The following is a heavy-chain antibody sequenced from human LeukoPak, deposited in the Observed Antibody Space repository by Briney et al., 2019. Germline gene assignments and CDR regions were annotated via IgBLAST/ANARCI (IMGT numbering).Heavy chain of an antibody. CDR1: GFTFDDYA. CDR2: ISWNSGSI. CDR3: AKDMGTTGLKQAFDY. V-gene: IGHV3-9*01. D-gene: IGHD4-17*01. Sequence: PGGSLRLSCAASGFTFDDYAMRWVRQAPGKGLEWVSGISWNSGSIGYADSVKGRFTISRDNAKNSLYLQMNSLRAEDTAVYYCAKDMGTTGLKQAFDYWGQGTLVTVSS. J-gene: IGHJ4*02.